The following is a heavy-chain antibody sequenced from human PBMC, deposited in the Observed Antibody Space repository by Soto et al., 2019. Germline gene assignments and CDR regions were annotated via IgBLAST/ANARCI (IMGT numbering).Heavy chain of an antibody. Sequence: SETLSLTCTVSGGSISSSSYYWGWIRQPPGKGLEWIGSIYYSGSTYYNPSLKSRVTISVDTSKNQFSPKLSSVTAADTAVYYCSRHVGEQWLVDYFDYRGQGTLVTVS. CDR2: IYYSGST. CDR1: GGSISSSSYY. V-gene: IGHV4-39*01. CDR3: SRHVGEQWLVDYFDY. J-gene: IGHJ4*02. D-gene: IGHD6-19*01.